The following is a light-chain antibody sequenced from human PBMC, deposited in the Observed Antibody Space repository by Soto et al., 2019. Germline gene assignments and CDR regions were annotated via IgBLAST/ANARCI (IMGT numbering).Light chain of an antibody. J-gene: IGLJ3*02. CDR2: EGS. CDR1: SSDVGGYIL. Sequence: QSVLTQPASVSGSPGQSITISCTGTSSDVGGYILVSWYQQHPGKAPKLMIYEGSKRPSGVSNRFSGSKSGNTASLTISGLQAEDEAHYYCCSYASSGAVVFGGGTKLTVL. V-gene: IGLV2-14*02. CDR3: CSYASSGAVV.